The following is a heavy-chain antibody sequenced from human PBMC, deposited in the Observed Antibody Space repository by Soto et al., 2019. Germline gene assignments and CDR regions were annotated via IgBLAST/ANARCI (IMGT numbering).Heavy chain of an antibody. CDR3: ARSRMVRGVIQSRPGAFDI. V-gene: IGHV1-69*02. CDR2: IIPILGIA. J-gene: IGHJ3*02. D-gene: IGHD3-10*01. CDR1: GGTFSSYT. Sequence: SVKVSCKASGGTFSSYTISWVRQAPGQGLEWMGRIIPILGIANYAQKFQGRVTITADKSTSTAYMELSSLRSADTAVYYCARSRMVRGVIQSRPGAFDIRGQGTMVTV.